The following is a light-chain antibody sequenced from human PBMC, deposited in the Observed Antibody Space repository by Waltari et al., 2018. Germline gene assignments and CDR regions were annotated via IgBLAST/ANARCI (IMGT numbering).Light chain of an antibody. J-gene: IGLJ3*02. CDR1: SGHSSNI. Sequence: QLVLTQSPSASASLGASVKLTCTLSSGHSSNIVAWLQQQPGKGPRFLMKVNSDGSHTKGDEIPDRFSGSRSVAERYLTISNVQSEDEAEYFCETGGHGTWVFGGGTKLNVL. V-gene: IGLV4-69*01. CDR3: ETGGHGTWV. CDR2: VNSDGSH.